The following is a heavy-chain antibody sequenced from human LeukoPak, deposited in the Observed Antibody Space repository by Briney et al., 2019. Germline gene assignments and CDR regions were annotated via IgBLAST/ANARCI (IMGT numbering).Heavy chain of an antibody. V-gene: IGHV5-51*03. J-gene: IGHJ3*02. CDR2: IYPGDSDT. CDR1: GYSLTSYC. D-gene: IGHD2-2*01. CDR3: ARRIGYCSSTSCPEGAFDI. Sequence: KPGESLKISCKGSGYSLTSYCIGWVRQMPGKGLEWMGIIYPGDSDTRYSPSFQGQVTISADKSISTAYLQWSSLKASDTAMYYCARRIGYCSSTSCPEGAFDIWGQGTMVTVSS.